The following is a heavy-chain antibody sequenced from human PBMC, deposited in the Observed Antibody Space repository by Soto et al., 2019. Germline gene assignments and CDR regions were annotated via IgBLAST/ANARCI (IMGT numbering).Heavy chain of an antibody. D-gene: IGHD3-9*01. CDR1: GFTFSSYA. Sequence: PGGSLRLSCAASGFTFSSYAMHWVRQAPGKGLEWVAVISYDGSNKYYADSVKGRFTISRDNSKNTLYLQMNSLRAEDTAVYYCERDLLRYFDWSHFDYWGQGTLVTVSS. V-gene: IGHV3-30-3*01. J-gene: IGHJ4*02. CDR2: ISYDGSNK. CDR3: ERDLLRYFDWSHFDY.